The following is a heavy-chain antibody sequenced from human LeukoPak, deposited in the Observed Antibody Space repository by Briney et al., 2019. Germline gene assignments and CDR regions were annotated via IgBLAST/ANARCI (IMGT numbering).Heavy chain of an antibody. V-gene: IGHV1-24*01. J-gene: IGHJ4*02. CDR1: GYTLTELS. CDR2: FDPEDGET. CDR3: ARYGWRYDY. Sequence: GASVKVSCKVSGYTLTELSMHWVRQAPGKGLEWMGGFDPEDGETIYAQKFQGRVTMTRDTSISTAYMELSRLRSDDTAVYYCARYGWRYDYWGQGTLVTVSS. D-gene: IGHD5-18*01.